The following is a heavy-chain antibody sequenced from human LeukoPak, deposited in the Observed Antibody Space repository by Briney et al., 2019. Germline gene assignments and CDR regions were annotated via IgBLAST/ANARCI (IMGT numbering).Heavy chain of an antibody. CDR3: AKDGKYSSGWPGGY. J-gene: IGHJ4*02. CDR2: ISGSGGST. Sequence: GGSLRLSCAASGFTFSSYAMSWVRQAPGKGLEWVSAISGSGGSTYYADSVKGRFTISRDNSKNTLYLQMNSLRAEDTAVYYCAKDGKYSSGWPGGYWGQGTLVTVPS. V-gene: IGHV3-23*01. CDR1: GFTFSSYA. D-gene: IGHD6-19*01.